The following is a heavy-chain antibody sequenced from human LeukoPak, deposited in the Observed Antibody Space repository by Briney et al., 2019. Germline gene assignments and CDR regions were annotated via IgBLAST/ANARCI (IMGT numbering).Heavy chain of an antibody. Sequence: SETLSLTCTVSGGSISSYYWSWIRQPPGKGLEWIGYIYYSGSTNYNPSLKSRVTISVDTSKNQFSLKLSSVTAADTAVYYCAREKVGYSYGPYYYYGMDAWGQGTTVTVSS. CDR2: IYYSGST. J-gene: IGHJ6*02. D-gene: IGHD5-18*01. CDR3: AREKVGYSYGPYYYYGMDA. CDR1: GGSISSYY. V-gene: IGHV4-59*01.